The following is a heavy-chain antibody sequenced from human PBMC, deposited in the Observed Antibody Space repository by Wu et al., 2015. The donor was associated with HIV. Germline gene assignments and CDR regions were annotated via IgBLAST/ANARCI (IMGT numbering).Heavy chain of an antibody. CDR2: IIPIFGTA. CDR1: GGTFSSYA. Sequence: QVQLVQSGAEVKKSGSSVKVSYKASGGTFSSYAISWVRQAPGQGLEWMGGIIPIFGTANYAQKFQGRVTITADESTSTAYMELSSLRSEDTAVYYCARAAEGVPAATFYHYYYYMDVWGKGTTVTVSS. V-gene: IGHV1-69*12. D-gene: IGHD2-2*01. CDR3: ARAAEGVPAATFYHYYYYMDV. J-gene: IGHJ6*03.